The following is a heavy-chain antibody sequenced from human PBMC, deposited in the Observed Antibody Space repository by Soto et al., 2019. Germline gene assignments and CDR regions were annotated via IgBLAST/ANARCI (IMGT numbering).Heavy chain of an antibody. CDR2: IYHSGTT. D-gene: IGHD6-19*01. CDR3: ARGAVAGYYYVMDV. CDR1: GYSISSGYY. Sequence: SETLSLTCAVSGYSISSGYYWGWIRQPPGKGLEWIGSIYHSGTTYYNPSLKNRVTISVDTSKNQLSLKLSSVTAADTAVYYCARGAVAGYYYVMDVWGQGTTVTVS. V-gene: IGHV4-38-2*01. J-gene: IGHJ6*02.